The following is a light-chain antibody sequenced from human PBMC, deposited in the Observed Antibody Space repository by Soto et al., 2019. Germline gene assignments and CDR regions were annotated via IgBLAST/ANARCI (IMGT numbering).Light chain of an antibody. CDR2: RAS. CDR3: LQYHNLWA. Sequence: IVMTQSPATLSVSPGERATFSCRASQNIYSNIAWYQQRPGQAPRLLIYRASTRATGVPARFSGSGSGTEFTLTISCLQSEDFAVYSCLQYHNLWAFGQGTKVEIK. CDR1: QNIYSN. V-gene: IGKV3-15*01. J-gene: IGKJ1*01.